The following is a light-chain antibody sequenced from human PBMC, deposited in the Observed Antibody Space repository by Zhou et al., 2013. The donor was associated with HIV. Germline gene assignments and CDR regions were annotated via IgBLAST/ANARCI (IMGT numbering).Light chain of an antibody. J-gene: IGKJ4*01. CDR2: AAS. V-gene: IGKV1-33*01. Sequence: DIQMTQSPSSLSASVGDRVTITCRASQGIRNDLGWYQQKPGKAPKRLIYAASNLETGVPSRFSGSGSGTDFTFTITSLQPEDIATYYCQHYDDLPLFGGGTKVEIK. CDR3: QHYDDLPL. CDR1: QGIRND.